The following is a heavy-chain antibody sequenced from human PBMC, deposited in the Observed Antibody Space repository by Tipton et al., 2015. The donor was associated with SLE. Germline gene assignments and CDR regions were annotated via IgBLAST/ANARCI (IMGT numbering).Heavy chain of an antibody. D-gene: IGHD3-22*01. V-gene: IGHV4-34*01. CDR2: INHSGGT. CDR3: AREGDGSGPDY. CDR1: GGSFSGYY. J-gene: IGHJ4*02. Sequence: TLSLTCAVYGGSFSGYYWSWIRQPPGKGLEWIGEINHSGGTNYNPSLKSRVTISVDTSKNQFSLKLSSVTAADTAVYYCAREGDGSGPDYWGQGTLVTVSS.